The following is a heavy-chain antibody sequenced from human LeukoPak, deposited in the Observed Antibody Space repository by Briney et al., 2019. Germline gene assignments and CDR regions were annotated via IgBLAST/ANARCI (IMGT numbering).Heavy chain of an antibody. CDR1: GFTFSNAW. D-gene: IGHD1-26*01. J-gene: IGHJ6*03. CDR3: AKAGIVGTNYYYMDV. Sequence: GGSLRLSCAASGFTFSNAWMSWVRQAPGKGLEWVGRIKSKTDGGTTDYAAPVKGRFTISRDDSKNTLYLQMNSLRAEDTAVYYCAKAGIVGTNYYYMDVWGKGTTATVSS. CDR2: IKSKTDGGTT. V-gene: IGHV3-15*01.